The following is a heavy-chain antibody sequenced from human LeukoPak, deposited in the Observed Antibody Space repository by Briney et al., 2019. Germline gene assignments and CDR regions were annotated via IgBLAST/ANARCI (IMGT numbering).Heavy chain of an antibody. J-gene: IGHJ4*02. CDR2: IYYSGST. Sequence: SETLSPTCTVSGGSISSGDYYWSWIRQPPGKGLEWIGYIYYSGSTYYNPSLKSRVTISVDTSKNQFSLKLSSVTAADTAVYYCARIRGYSGYDYFYFDYWGQGTLVTVSS. CDR1: GGSISSGDYY. D-gene: IGHD5-12*01. CDR3: ARIRGYSGYDYFYFDY. V-gene: IGHV4-30-4*01.